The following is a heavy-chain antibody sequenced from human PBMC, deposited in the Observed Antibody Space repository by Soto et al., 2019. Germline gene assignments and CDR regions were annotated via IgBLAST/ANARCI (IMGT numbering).Heavy chain of an antibody. V-gene: IGHV4-34*01. CDR3: ALGAGVTTLYNWFDP. Sequence: QVQLQQWGAGLLKPSETLSLTCAVYGGSFSGYYWNWIRQPPGKGLEWIGEINHSGSTNYNPSLKSRVTIAVDTSKNQFSLKLSSVTAADTAVYYCALGAGVTTLYNWFDPWGQGTLVTVSS. J-gene: IGHJ5*02. CDR2: INHSGST. CDR1: GGSFSGYY. D-gene: IGHD4-17*01.